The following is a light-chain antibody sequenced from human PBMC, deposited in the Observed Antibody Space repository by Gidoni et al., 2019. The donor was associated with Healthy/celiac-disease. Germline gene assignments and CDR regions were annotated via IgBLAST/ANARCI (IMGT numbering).Light chain of an antibody. CDR1: SSHIGHNA. J-gene: IGLJ2*01. CDR2: YDD. CDR3: AAWDDSLNGVV. Sequence: QSVLTQPPSVSESPRQRVTISWSGSSSHIGHNAVNWYQQHPGKAPNLLIYYDDLLPSWVSDRFSGSKSGASASLAISALQSEDEADYYCAAWDDSLNGVVFGGGTKLTVL. V-gene: IGLV1-36*01.